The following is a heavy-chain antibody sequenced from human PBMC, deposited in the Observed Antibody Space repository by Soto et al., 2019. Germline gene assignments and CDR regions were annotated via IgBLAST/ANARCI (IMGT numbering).Heavy chain of an antibody. D-gene: IGHD5-18*01. V-gene: IGHV3-48*01. CDR3: AKDGGYSYGPYDY. J-gene: IGHJ4*02. Sequence: EVQLVESGGGLVQPGGSLRLSCAASGFTFGSYSMNWVRQAPGKGLEWVSYISSSSSTIYYADSVEGRFTISRDNAKNSLYRQMNSLRGEDTAVYYCAKDGGYSYGPYDYWGQGTLVTVSS. CDR2: ISSSSSTI. CDR1: GFTFGSYS.